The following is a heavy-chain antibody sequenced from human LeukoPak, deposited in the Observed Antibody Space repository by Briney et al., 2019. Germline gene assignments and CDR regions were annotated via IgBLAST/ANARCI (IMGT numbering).Heavy chain of an antibody. Sequence: GGSLILSCAASGFTFSTSWMHWVRQAPGKGLVWVSRINSDGSTTTYADSVKGRFAISRDNAKNTVYLQMNSLRAEDTAVYYCARAMISGSDYWGQGTMVTVSS. CDR2: INSDGSTT. V-gene: IGHV3-74*01. CDR3: ARAMISGSDY. J-gene: IGHJ4*02. D-gene: IGHD3-22*01. CDR1: GFTFSTSW.